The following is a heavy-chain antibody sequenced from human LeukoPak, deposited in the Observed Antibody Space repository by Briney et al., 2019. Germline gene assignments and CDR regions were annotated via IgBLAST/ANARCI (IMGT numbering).Heavy chain of an antibody. Sequence: SETLSLTCAVYGGSFSGYCWSWIRQPPGKGLEWIGYIYYSGSTNYNPSLKSRVTISVDTSKKQFSLKLSSVTAADTAVYYCARSTGLIDYWGQGTLVTVSS. CDR1: GGSFSGYC. D-gene: IGHD5/OR15-5a*01. J-gene: IGHJ4*02. V-gene: IGHV4-59*01. CDR3: ARSTGLIDY. CDR2: IYYSGST.